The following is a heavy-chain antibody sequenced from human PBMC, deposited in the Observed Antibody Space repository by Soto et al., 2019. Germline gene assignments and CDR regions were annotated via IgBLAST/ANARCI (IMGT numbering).Heavy chain of an antibody. CDR3: ARDPHRVWEYYYGSGSYYNPRYGMDV. D-gene: IGHD3-10*01. J-gene: IGHJ6*02. CDR1: GYTFTGYY. CDR2: INPNSGGT. Sequence: QVQLVQSGAEVKKPGASVKVSCKASGYTFTGYYMHWVRQAPGQGLEWMGWINPNSGGTNYAQKFQGWVTMTRDTSISTAYMELSRLRSDDTAVYYCARDPHRVWEYYYGSGSYYNPRYGMDVWGQGTTVTVSS. V-gene: IGHV1-2*04.